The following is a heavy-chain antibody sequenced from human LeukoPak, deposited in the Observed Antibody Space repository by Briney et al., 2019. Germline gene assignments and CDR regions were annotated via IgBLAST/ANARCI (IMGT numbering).Heavy chain of an antibody. CDR2: IYYSGST. V-gene: IGHV4-59*01. CDR3: ARARGSYSRHFDY. Sequence: PSETLSLTCTVSGGSISSYYWSWIRQPPGKGLEWIGYIYYSGSTNYNPSLKSRVTISVDTSKNQFSLKLSSVTPADTAVYFCARARGSYSRHFDYWRQGTLVTVSS. D-gene: IGHD2-15*01. CDR1: GGSISSYY. J-gene: IGHJ4*02.